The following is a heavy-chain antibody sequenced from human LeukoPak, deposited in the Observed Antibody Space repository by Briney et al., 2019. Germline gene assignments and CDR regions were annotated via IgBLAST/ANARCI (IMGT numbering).Heavy chain of an antibody. V-gene: IGHV4-59*01. D-gene: IGHD3-16*02. CDR1: GGSISSYY. Sequence: PSETLSLICTVSGGSISSYYWSWIRQPPGKGLEWIGYIYYSGSTNYKSSLKSRVTISVDTSKNQFSLKLSSVTAADTAVYYCARDSAYDYVWGSYRYIAASYYYYYMDVWGKGTTVTVSS. CDR2: IYYSGST. J-gene: IGHJ6*03. CDR3: ARDSAYDYVWGSYRYIAASYYYYYMDV.